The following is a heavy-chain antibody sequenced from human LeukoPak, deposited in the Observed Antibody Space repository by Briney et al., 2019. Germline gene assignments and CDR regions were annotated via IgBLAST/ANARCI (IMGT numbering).Heavy chain of an antibody. CDR2: ISSSSYI. Sequence: GGSLRLSCAASGFTFSSYSMSWVRQAPGKGLEWVSSISSSSYIYYADSVKGRFTISRDNAKNSLYLQMNSLRAEDTAVYYCARVGHNWNFQGAFDIWGQGTMVTVSS. V-gene: IGHV3-21*01. CDR3: ARVGHNWNFQGAFDI. D-gene: IGHD1-7*01. J-gene: IGHJ3*02. CDR1: GFTFSSYS.